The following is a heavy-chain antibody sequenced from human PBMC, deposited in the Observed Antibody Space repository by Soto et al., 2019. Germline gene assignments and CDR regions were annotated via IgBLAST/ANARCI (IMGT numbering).Heavy chain of an antibody. D-gene: IGHD3-3*01. Sequence: SETLSLTCAVYGGSFSGYYWSWIRQPPGKGLEWIGEINHSGSTNYNPSLKSRVTISVDTSKNQFSLKLSSVTAADTAVYYCAGGSQFLEWLFTQRFDPWGQGTLVTVSS. V-gene: IGHV4-34*01. J-gene: IGHJ5*02. CDR3: AGGSQFLEWLFTQRFDP. CDR1: GGSFSGYY. CDR2: INHSGST.